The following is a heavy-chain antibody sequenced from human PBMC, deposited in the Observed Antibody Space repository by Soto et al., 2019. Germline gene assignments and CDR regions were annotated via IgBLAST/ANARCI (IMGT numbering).Heavy chain of an antibody. CDR2: IRSKTSGGTA. V-gene: IGHV3-15*01. CDR3: TWKGATFDY. Sequence: EVQLVESGGGLVRPGESLRLSCAASGFTFSGAWMNWVRQPPGKGLEGVGLIRSKTSGGTADYAATVKGRFNVSRDDSKNTLYLQMNSLKTEDTAMYYCTWKGATFDYWGQGTLVTVSS. D-gene: IGHD1-26*01. CDR1: GFTFSGAW. J-gene: IGHJ4*02.